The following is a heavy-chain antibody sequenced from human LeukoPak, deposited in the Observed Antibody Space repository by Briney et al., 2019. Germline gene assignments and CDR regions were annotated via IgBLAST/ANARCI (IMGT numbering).Heavy chain of an antibody. CDR3: ARVGSYGMDV. Sequence: GRSLRLSCAASGFTFSSYGMHWVRQAPGKGLEWVAIIWYDGSNKYYADSVKGRFTISRDNAKNSLYLQMNDLRAEDTAVYYCARVGSYGMDVWGQGTTVTVSS. D-gene: IGHD3-10*01. CDR2: IWYDGSNK. J-gene: IGHJ6*02. CDR1: GFTFSSYG. V-gene: IGHV3-33*01.